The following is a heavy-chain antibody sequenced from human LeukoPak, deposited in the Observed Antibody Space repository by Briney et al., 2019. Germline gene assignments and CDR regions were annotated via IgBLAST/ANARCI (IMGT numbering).Heavy chain of an antibody. Sequence: GASVKVSCKASGGTFSSYAISWVRQAPGQGLEWMGGIIPIFGTANYAQKFQGRVTITADKSTSTAYMELSSLRSEDTAVYYCARGVVVVPAAMGWNYYYYGMDVWGKGTTVTVSS. CDR3: ARGVVVVPAAMGWNYYYYGMDV. D-gene: IGHD2-2*01. CDR1: GGTFSSYA. J-gene: IGHJ6*04. V-gene: IGHV1-69*06. CDR2: IIPIFGTA.